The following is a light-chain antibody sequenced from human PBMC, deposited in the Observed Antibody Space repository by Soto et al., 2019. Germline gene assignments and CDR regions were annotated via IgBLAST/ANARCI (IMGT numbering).Light chain of an antibody. V-gene: IGKV3-20*01. J-gene: IGKJ5*01. CDR3: QQYGTLPIT. Sequence: EIVLTQSPGTLSLSPGERSTLSWRSSQTVSSSFLAFYQQKPGQAPRLFIYGASSRATGIPDRFSGSGSGTDFTLTIGRLEPEDFAVYYCQQYGTLPITFGQGTRLEIK. CDR1: QTVSSSF. CDR2: GAS.